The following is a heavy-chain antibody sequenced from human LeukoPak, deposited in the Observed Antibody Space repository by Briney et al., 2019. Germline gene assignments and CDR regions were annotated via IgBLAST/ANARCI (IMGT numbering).Heavy chain of an antibody. CDR1: GFTFSSYS. CDR3: ARNPAPWEQQLGKFWFDP. J-gene: IGHJ5*02. V-gene: IGHV3-21*01. D-gene: IGHD6-13*01. CDR2: ISSSSSYI. Sequence: GGSLRLSCAASGFTFSSYSMNWVRQGPGKGLEWVSSISSSSSYIYYADSVKGRFTISRDNAKNSLYLQMNSLRAEDTAVYYCARNPAPWEQQLGKFWFDPWGQGTLVTVSS.